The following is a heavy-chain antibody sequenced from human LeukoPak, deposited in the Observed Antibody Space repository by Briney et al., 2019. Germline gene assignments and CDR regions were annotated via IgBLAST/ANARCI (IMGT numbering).Heavy chain of an antibody. CDR1: GFSFSNSL. Sequence: GGSLRLSCVGSGFSFSNSLMSWVRQAPGKGPEWVANINQDSSEKSYVDSVKGRFSISRDNAKSSVFLQMNSLRADDTALYYCVRNLRDTNYAIFDYWGQGTLVTVSS. J-gene: IGHJ4*02. CDR3: VRNLRDTNYAIFDY. CDR2: INQDSSEK. V-gene: IGHV3-7*01. D-gene: IGHD1-7*01.